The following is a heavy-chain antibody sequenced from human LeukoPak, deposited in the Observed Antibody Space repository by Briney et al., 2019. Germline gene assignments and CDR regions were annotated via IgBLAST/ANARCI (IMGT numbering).Heavy chain of an antibody. CDR2: IYYSGST. D-gene: IGHD6-19*01. Sequence: SETLSLTCTVSGGSISSSGYYWGWIRQPPGKGLEWIGNIYYSGSTSYNPSLKSRVTISVDTSKNQFSLKVSSVTAADTAVYYCGRLIAVAGADWYFDLWGGGTLVTVSS. CDR3: GRLIAVAGADWYFDL. V-gene: IGHV4-39*01. J-gene: IGHJ2*01. CDR1: GGSISSSGYY.